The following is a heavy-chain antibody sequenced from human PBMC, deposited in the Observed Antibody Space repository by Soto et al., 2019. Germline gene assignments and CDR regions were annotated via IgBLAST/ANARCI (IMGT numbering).Heavy chain of an antibody. V-gene: IGHV4-59*01. CDR2: IYYSGST. CDR1: GGSISSYY. CDR3: ARGGPVVPAAEKRYGMDV. Sequence: SETLSLTCSVSGGSISSYYWSWIRQPPGKGLEWIGYIYYSGSTNYNPSLKSRVTISVDTSKNQFSLKLSSVTAADTAVYYCARGGPVVPAAEKRYGMDVWGQGTTVTVSS. D-gene: IGHD2-2*01. J-gene: IGHJ6*02.